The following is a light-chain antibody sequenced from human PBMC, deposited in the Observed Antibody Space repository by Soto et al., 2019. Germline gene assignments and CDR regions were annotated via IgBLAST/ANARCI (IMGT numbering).Light chain of an antibody. J-gene: IGLJ1*01. CDR2: DVT. CDR1: SSDVGGYKY. CDR3: SSYTSSSSYV. V-gene: IGLV2-14*01. Sequence: QSVLTQHASVSGTPGQSITISCTGTSSDVGGYKYVSWYQQHPDKAPKLIIYDVTNRPSGISNRFSGSKSGNTASLTISGLQAEDEADYYCSSYTSSSSYVFGTGTKVTVL.